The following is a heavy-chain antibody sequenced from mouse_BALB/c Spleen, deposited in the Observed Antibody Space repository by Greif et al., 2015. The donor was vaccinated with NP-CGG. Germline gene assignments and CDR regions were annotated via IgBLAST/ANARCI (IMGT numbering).Heavy chain of an antibody. D-gene: IGHD1-1*01. J-gene: IGHJ4*01. V-gene: IGHV1-7*01. Sequence: QVQLQHSGSELAKPGASGKMSCKASGYIFTSYWMHWVKQRPGQGLEWMGYINPSTGYTEYNQKFKDKATLTADKSSSTAYMQLSSLTSEDSAVYYCASYYYGSSYAMDYWGQGTSVTVSS. CDR2: INPSTGYT. CDR3: ASYYYGSSYAMDY. CDR1: GYIFTSYW.